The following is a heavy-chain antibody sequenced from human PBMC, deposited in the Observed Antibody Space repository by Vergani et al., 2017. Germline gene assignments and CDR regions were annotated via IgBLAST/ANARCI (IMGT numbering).Heavy chain of an antibody. CDR1: GFTFRSYG. CDR3: ARGRLRSRSEYDY. Sequence: LVASGGGVVQPGRSLRLSCAASGFTFRSYGMQWVRQAPGKGLEWVEVIWYDGSKKYYADSVKGRFTISRDNSKNTLYLQMNSLRAEDTAVYYCARGRLRSRSEYDYWGQGTLVTVSS. J-gene: IGHJ4*02. V-gene: IGHV3-33*01. D-gene: IGHD4-17*01. CDR2: IWYDGSKK.